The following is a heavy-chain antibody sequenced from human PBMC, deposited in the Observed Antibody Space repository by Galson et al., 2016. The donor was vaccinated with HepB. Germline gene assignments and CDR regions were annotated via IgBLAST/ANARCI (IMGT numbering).Heavy chain of an antibody. J-gene: IGHJ4*02. Sequence: SLRLSCAASGFAFSRYGMHWDRQAPGKGLEWVAVISYDEINRYYEDSVKGRFTISRDNSKNTLYLQMSSLRVEDTAAYYCAKGEQWLVEGEFDHWGQGTQVTVSS. D-gene: IGHD6-19*01. CDR1: GFAFSRYG. CDR2: ISYDEINR. V-gene: IGHV3-30*18. CDR3: AKGEQWLVEGEFDH.